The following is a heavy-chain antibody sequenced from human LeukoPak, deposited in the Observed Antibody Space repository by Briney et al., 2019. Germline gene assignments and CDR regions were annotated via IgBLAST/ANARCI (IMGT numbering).Heavy chain of an antibody. Sequence: ASVKVSCKASVYIFTKYYLYWVRQAPGQGREWMGVINPVGGITIYAQRLQGRVTNTRDTSTSTFDMELSSLKSEDTAVYYCARLWSYYDNSGFFEDYWGQGTLVTVSS. D-gene: IGHD3-22*01. V-gene: IGHV1-46*01. CDR2: INPVGGIT. J-gene: IGHJ4*02. CDR1: VYIFTKYY. CDR3: ARLWSYYDNSGFFEDY.